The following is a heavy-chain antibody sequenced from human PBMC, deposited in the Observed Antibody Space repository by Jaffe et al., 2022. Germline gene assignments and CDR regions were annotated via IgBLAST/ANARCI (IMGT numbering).Heavy chain of an antibody. V-gene: IGHV1-2*02. D-gene: IGHD3-10*01. CDR2: INPNSGGT. CDR3: ARDHNPTWFGESFFLFDP. CDR1: GYTFTGYY. Sequence: QVQLVQSGAEVKKPGASVKVSCKASGYTFTGYYMHWVRQAPGQGLEWMGWINPNSGGTNYAQKFQGRVTMTRDTSISTAYMELSRLRSDDTAVYYCARDHNPTWFGESFFLFDPWGQGTLVTVSS. J-gene: IGHJ5*02.